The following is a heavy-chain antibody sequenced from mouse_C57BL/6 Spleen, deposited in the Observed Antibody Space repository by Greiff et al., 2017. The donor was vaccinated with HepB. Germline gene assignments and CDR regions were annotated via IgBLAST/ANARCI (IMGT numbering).Heavy chain of an antibody. CDR2: IDPSDSYT. CDR1: GYTFTSYW. V-gene: IGHV1-69*01. Sequence: VQLQQPGAELVMPGASVKLSCKASGYTFTSYWMHWVKQRPGQGLEWIGEIDPSDSYTNYNQKFKGKSTLTVDKSSSTAYMQLSSLTSEDSAVYYCARGYQRGAWFAYWGQGTLVTVSA. D-gene: IGHD2-14*01. CDR3: ARGYQRGAWFAY. J-gene: IGHJ3*01.